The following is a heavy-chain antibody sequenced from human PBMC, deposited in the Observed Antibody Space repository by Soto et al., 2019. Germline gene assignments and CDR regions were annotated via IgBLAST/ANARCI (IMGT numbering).Heavy chain of an antibody. J-gene: IGHJ4*02. CDR2: ISSSSSTI. CDR1: GFTFSSYS. V-gene: IGHV3-48*02. Sequence: GGSLRLSCAASGFTFSSYSMNWVRQAPGKGLEWVSYISSSSSTIYYADSVKGRFTISRDNAKNSLYLQMNSLRDEDTAVYYCARGSYYSSTSCYRGYFDYWGQGTLVTVSS. D-gene: IGHD2-2*01. CDR3: ARGSYYSSTSCYRGYFDY.